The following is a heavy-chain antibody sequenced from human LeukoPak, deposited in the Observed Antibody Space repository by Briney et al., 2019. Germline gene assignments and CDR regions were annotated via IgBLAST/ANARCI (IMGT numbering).Heavy chain of an antibody. V-gene: IGHV3-23*01. CDR3: AKSGGSSFVLDMYFQH. Sequence: PGGSLRLSCAASGLTFSSYAMNWVRQAPGKGLDWVSAISGSGGSTYYADSVKGRFTISRDNSKDTLYLQMNSLRAEDTAVYYCAKSGGSSFVLDMYFQHWGQGTLVTVSS. CDR1: GLTFSSYA. J-gene: IGHJ1*01. D-gene: IGHD6-13*01. CDR2: ISGSGGST.